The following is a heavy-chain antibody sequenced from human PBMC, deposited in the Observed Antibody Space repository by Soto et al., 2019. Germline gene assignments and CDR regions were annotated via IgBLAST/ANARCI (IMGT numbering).Heavy chain of an antibody. Sequence: PVWSLRLSCSSSLFTFSSYAMSLVLQSPFKGLEWVSAISGSGGSTYYADSVKGRFTISRDNSKNTLYLQMNSLRAEDTAVYYCAKARLRTISADDAFDIWGQGTMVTVSS. CDR2: ISGSGGST. J-gene: IGHJ3*02. CDR1: LFTFSSYA. V-gene: IGHV3-23*01. D-gene: IGHD3-10*01. CDR3: AKARLRTISADDAFDI.